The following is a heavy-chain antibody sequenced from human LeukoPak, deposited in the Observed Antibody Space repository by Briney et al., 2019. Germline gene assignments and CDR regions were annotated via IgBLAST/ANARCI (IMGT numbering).Heavy chain of an antibody. CDR2: IWYDGSNK. J-gene: IGHJ4*02. CDR1: GFTFSSYG. CDR3: VPNLFDY. V-gene: IGHV3-33*03. Sequence: GGSLRLSCAASGFTFSSYGMHWVRQAPGKGLEWVAVIWYDGSNKYYADSVRGRFIISRDNAKNMLYLQMHSLRAEDSAVYYCVPNLFDYWGQGALVTVSS.